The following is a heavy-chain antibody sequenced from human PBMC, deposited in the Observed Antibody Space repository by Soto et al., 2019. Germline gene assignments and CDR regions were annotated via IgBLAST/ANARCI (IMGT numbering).Heavy chain of an antibody. CDR1: GFTVSSNY. CDR2: IYSGGST. D-gene: IGHD5-12*01. V-gene: IGHV3-53*01. Sequence: SGGSLRLSCAASGFTVSSNYMSWVRQAPGKGLEWVSVIYSGGSTYYADSVKGRFTISRDNSKNTLYLQMNSLRAEDTAVYYCARVLGDGYNYAFDYWGQGTLVTVSS. CDR3: ARVLGDGYNYAFDY. J-gene: IGHJ4*02.